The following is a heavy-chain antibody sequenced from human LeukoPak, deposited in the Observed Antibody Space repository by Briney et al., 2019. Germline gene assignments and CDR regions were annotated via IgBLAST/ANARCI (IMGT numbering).Heavy chain of an antibody. CDR2: ISSSDTYT. D-gene: IGHD2-15*01. J-gene: IGHJ4*02. Sequence: GGSLRLSCAASGFTFSDYYMSWIRQAPGKGLEWVSYISSSDTYTNYADSVKGRFTISRDNAKNSLYLQMNSLRAEDTAVYYCARGPHSGGSSADYWGQGTLVTVSS. CDR1: GFTFSDYY. V-gene: IGHV3-11*06. CDR3: ARGPHSGGSSADY.